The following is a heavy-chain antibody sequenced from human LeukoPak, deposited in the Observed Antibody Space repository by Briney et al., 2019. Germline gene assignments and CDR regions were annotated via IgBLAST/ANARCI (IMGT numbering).Heavy chain of an antibody. D-gene: IGHD2-2*03. Sequence: SQTLSLTCTVSGGSISSGDYYWSWIRQPPGKGLEWIGYIYYSGSTYYNPSLKSRVTISVDTSKNQFSLKLSSVTAADTAVYYCARVGGYCSSTSCYDGYFDYWGQGTLVTVSS. CDR1: GGSISSGDYY. J-gene: IGHJ4*02. CDR2: IYYSGST. CDR3: ARVGGYCSSTSCYDGYFDY. V-gene: IGHV4-30-4*01.